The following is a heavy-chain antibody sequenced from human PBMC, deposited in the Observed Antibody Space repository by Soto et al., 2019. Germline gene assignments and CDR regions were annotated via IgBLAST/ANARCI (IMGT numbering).Heavy chain of an antibody. J-gene: IGHJ4*02. CDR1: GFTFSSYG. D-gene: IGHD2-2*03. Sequence: ESGGGVVQPGRSLRLSCAASGFTFSSYGMHWVRQAPGKGLEWVAVISYDGSNKYYADSVKGRFTISRDNSKNTLYLQMNSLRAEDTAVYYCAKGGHGSSWVLYFDYWGQGTLVTVSS. CDR2: ISYDGSNK. V-gene: IGHV3-30*18. CDR3: AKGGHGSSWVLYFDY.